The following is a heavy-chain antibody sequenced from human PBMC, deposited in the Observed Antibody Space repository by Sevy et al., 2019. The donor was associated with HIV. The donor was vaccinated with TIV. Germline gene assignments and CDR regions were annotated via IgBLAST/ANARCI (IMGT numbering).Heavy chain of an antibody. CDR2: ISGSGGIT. V-gene: IGHV3-23*01. D-gene: IGHD1-26*01. Sequence: GGSLRLSCVASGFTFSSYAMSWVRQAPGKGLEWVSTISGSGGITSYADSVKGRFTISRDSSKNTLYLQLNSLRAEDTAVYYCAKEGVIGGSYQEGYFDYWGQGTPVTVSS. CDR3: AKEGVIGGSYQEGYFDY. J-gene: IGHJ4*02. CDR1: GFTFSSYA.